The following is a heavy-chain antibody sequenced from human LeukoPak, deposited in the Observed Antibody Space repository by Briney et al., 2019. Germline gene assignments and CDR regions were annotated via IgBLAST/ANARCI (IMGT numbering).Heavy chain of an antibody. CDR1: GFTFSSYG. CDR3: AKNGDRGAYCTGGTCYPYFYYYMDV. D-gene: IGHD2-15*01. J-gene: IGHJ6*03. Sequence: PGGSLRLSCAASGFTFSSYGMSWVHQAPGKGLEWVSDISGSGGSTYYADSVKGRFTFSRDNSKNTLYLQMNSLRAEDTAIYYCAKNGDRGAYCTGGTCYPYFYYYMDVWGKGTTVTI. CDR2: ISGSGGST. V-gene: IGHV3-23*01.